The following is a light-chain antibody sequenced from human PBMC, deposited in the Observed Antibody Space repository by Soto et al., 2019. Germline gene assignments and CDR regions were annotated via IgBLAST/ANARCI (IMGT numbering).Light chain of an antibody. CDR3: QHYYSSPFT. J-gene: IGKJ3*01. CDR2: WAS. Sequence: IVMTQSPDSLAVSLGERATINCKSSQSVLYTSNNKNNLAWYQHKPGQPPKLLISWASSRESGVPDRFSGSGSGTDFTLTISSLQAEDVAVYYCQHYYSSPFTFGPGTKVDIK. V-gene: IGKV4-1*01. CDR1: QSVLYTSNNKNN.